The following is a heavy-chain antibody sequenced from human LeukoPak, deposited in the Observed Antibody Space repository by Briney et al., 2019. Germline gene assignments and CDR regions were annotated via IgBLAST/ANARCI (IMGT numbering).Heavy chain of an antibody. J-gene: IGHJ4*02. V-gene: IGHV1-69*01. D-gene: IGHD3-22*01. CDR2: IIPIFGTA. Sequence: EASVKVSCKASGGTFSSYAISWVRQAPGQGLKWMGGIIPIFGTANYAQKFQGRVTITADESTSTAYMELSSLRSEDTAVYYCARDKTRGMVDSDYYDSSGYYYAAGYWGQGTLVTVSS. CDR1: GGTFSSYA. CDR3: ARDKTRGMVDSDYYDSSGYYYAAGY.